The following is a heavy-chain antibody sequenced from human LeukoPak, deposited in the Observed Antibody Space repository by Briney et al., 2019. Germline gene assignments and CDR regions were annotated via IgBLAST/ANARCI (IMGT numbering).Heavy chain of an antibody. Sequence: PSETLSLTCTMSGGSFSWGGSYWTWIRQSPGRGLEWIGYVFFNGDTYYNSSFKSRVTISVDTSKNQFSLKLSSVTAADTAVYYCAAGDDTFGYWGQGTLVTVSS. V-gene: IGHV4-31*03. D-gene: IGHD3-22*01. CDR3: AAGDDTFGY. CDR1: GGSFSWGGSY. CDR2: VFFNGDT. J-gene: IGHJ4*02.